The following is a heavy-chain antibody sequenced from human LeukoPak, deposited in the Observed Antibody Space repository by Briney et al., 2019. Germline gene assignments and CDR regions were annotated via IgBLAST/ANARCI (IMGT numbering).Heavy chain of an antibody. V-gene: IGHV3-33*01. J-gene: IGHJ4*02. CDR1: GFTFSSYG. CDR3: ARSRLWLTQYYLDY. D-gene: IGHD2-21*01. Sequence: GRSLRLSCAASGFTFSSYGMHWVRQAPGKGLEWVAVIWYDGSNKYYADSVKGRFTISRDNSKNTLYLQMNSLRAEDTAVHYCARSRLWLTQYYLDYWGQGTLVTVSS. CDR2: IWYDGSNK.